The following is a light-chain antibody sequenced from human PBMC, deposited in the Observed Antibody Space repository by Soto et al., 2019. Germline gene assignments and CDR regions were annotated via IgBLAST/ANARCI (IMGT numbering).Light chain of an antibody. J-gene: IGKJ1*01. CDR3: QQYYTTPRT. CDR2: WAS. CDR1: QSLLYTSNNKNY. V-gene: IGKV4-1*01. Sequence: DFVVTQSPKSLAVTLGGRATINCKSSQSLLYTSNNKNYLAWYQQKPGQPPKLIIYWASTRESGVPDRFTGSRSGTDFTLTISNLQAADAAVYYCQQYYTTPRTFGQGTKVDI.